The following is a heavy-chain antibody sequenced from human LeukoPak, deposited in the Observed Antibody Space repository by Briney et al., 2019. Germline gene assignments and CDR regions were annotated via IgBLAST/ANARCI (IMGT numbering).Heavy chain of an antibody. D-gene: IGHD5-18*01. CDR1: GFTFSNFA. CDR3: ARDHSYGYAYSFDF. J-gene: IGHJ4*02. V-gene: IGHV3-30*02. Sequence: GGSLRLSCATSGFTFSNFAMHGVRLAPGKGLHWVSSISYDGSRKYYEDSVKGRFTISRDSSTSTVYLDMNSLGPEDTAVYFCARDHSYGYAYSFDFWGRGNLVTVSS. CDR2: ISYDGSRK.